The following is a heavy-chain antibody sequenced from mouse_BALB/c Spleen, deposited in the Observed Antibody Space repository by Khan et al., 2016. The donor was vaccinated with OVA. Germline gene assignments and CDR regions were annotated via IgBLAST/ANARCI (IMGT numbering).Heavy chain of an antibody. CDR1: GYSFTGYF. V-gene: IGHV1-20*02. D-gene: IGHD1-1*01. Sequence: VQLQQSGPELVWPGASVKISCKASGYSFTGYFMNWVMQSHGKSLEWIGRINPHIGETFYNQRFKDKATLTVDESSSTAHMELRSLASEDSAVDYCTRIYRSDFDYWGQGTTLTGSS. CDR3: TRIYRSDFDY. CDR2: INPHIGET. J-gene: IGHJ2*01.